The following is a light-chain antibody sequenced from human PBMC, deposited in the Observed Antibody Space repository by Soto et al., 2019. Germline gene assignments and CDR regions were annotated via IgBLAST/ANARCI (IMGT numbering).Light chain of an antibody. J-gene: IGLJ3*02. CDR1: SSNIGAGYD. CDR2: GNS. Sequence: QYVLTQPPSVSGAPGQRVTISCTGSSSNIGAGYDVHWYQQLPVTAPKLLIYGNSNRPSGVPDRFSGSKSGTSASLAITGLQAEDEADYYCQSYDSSLSGWVFGGGTKLTVL. CDR3: QSYDSSLSGWV. V-gene: IGLV1-40*01.